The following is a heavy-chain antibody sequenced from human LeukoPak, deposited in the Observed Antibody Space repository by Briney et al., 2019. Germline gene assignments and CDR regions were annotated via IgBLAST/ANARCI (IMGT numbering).Heavy chain of an antibody. CDR3: SGSYGGSDY. V-gene: IGHV3-30*03. J-gene: IGHJ4*02. CDR1: GFTFSSYW. Sequence: GGSLRLSCAASGFTFSSYWMSWVRQAPGKGLEWVAVISYDGSNKYYADSVKGRFTISRDNSKNTLYLQMNSLRAEDTAVYYCSGSYGGSDYWGQGTLVTVSS. CDR2: ISYDGSNK. D-gene: IGHD1-26*01.